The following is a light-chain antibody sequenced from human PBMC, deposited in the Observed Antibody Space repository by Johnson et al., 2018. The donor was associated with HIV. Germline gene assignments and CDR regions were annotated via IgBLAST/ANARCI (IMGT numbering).Light chain of an antibody. CDR2: END. Sequence: HSVLTQPPSVSAAPGQKVTISCSGSSSNIGNSYVCWYQQLPGTAPKLLIYENDKRPSGIPDRFSGSKSGTSATLGITGLQTGAEADYYCGTWDSSLSAGVFGTGTKVTVL. CDR1: SSNIGNSY. J-gene: IGLJ1*01. V-gene: IGLV1-51*02. CDR3: GTWDSSLSAGV.